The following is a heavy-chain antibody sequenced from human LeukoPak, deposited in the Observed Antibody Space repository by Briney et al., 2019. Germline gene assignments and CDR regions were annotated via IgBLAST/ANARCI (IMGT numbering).Heavy chain of an antibody. V-gene: IGHV4-4*02. CDR2: IYHSGHT. CDR3: ARYPYSSGWSIPGWFDP. CDR1: GGSISSSNW. J-gene: IGHJ5*02. D-gene: IGHD6-19*01. Sequence: PSGTLSPTCAVFGGSISSSNWGSWVRQAPGKGLEWVGEIYHSGHTNYNPSPKSRVTISVDKSKNQFSLKLSSVTAADTAVYYCARYPYSSGWSIPGWFDPWGQGTLVTVSS.